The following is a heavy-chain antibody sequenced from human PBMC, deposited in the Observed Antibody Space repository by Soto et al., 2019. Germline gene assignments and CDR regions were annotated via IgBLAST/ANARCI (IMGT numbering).Heavy chain of an antibody. D-gene: IGHD3-22*01. CDR1: GFTFSSYA. CDR3: AKGGPYYYDSSGYYDY. CDR2: ISGSGGST. Sequence: EVQLLESGGGLVQPGGSLRLSCAASGFTFSSYAMSWVRQAPGKGLEWVSAISGSGGSTYYADSVKGRFTISRDTSKNTLYLQMNSLRAEDTAVYYCAKGGPYYYDSSGYYDYWGQGTLVTVSS. J-gene: IGHJ4*02. V-gene: IGHV3-23*01.